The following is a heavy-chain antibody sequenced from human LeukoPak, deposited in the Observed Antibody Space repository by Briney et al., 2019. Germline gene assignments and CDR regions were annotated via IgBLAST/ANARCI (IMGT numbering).Heavy chain of an antibody. CDR3: ARVFWAGTAIDY. D-gene: IGHD3/OR15-3a*01. J-gene: IGHJ4*02. V-gene: IGHV3-48*01. CDR2: ISSSSSTI. CDR1: GFTFSSYS. Sequence: GGSLRLSCAASGFTFSSYSMNWARQAPGKGLEWVSYISSSSSTIQYADSVKGRFTISRGNAKNSLFLQMNSLRAEDAAVYYCARVFWAGTAIDYWGQGTLVTVSS.